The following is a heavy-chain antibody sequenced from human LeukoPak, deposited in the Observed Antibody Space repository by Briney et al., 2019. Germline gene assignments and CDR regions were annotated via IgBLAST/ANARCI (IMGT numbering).Heavy chain of an antibody. CDR3: ARATVDPRRFDL. CDR2: VYPADSDA. D-gene: IGHD5-12*01. Sequence: GESLKISCKGFEYTFTSYWIAWVRQMPGEGLEWMGAVYPADSDARYSPSFQGQVTISADKSITTAYLRWSSLKASDTATYYCARATVDPRRFDLWGPGTLVTVSS. V-gene: IGHV5-51*01. CDR1: EYTFTSYW. J-gene: IGHJ4*02.